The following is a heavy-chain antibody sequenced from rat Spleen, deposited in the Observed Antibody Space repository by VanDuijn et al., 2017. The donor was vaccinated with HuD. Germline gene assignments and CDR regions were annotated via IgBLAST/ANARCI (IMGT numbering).Heavy chain of an antibody. CDR1: GFSLSSYG. CDR2: IWGDGST. CDR3: TIHPRY. D-gene: IGHD3-1*01. Sequence: QVQLKESGPGLVQPSQTLSLTCTVSGFSLSSYGVIWVRQPPGKGLEWMGGIWGDGSTNYNSALRSRLTISRDTSKSQVFLEMNSLQTDDTGTYYCTIHPRYWGQGVMVTVSS. J-gene: IGHJ2*01. V-gene: IGHV2-13*01.